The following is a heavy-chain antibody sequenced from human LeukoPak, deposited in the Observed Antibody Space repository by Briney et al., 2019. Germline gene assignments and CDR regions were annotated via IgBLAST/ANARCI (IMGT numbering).Heavy chain of an antibody. V-gene: IGHV1-3*01. D-gene: IGHD6-19*01. Sequence: GASVKVSCKASGYTFTSYAMHWVRQAPGQRLEWMGWINAGNGNTKYSQKFQGRVTITRDTSASTAYMELSSLRSEDTAVYYCARVRAVAAHDAFDIWGQGTMVTVSS. CDR2: INAGNGNT. J-gene: IGHJ3*02. CDR1: GYTFTSYA. CDR3: ARVRAVAAHDAFDI.